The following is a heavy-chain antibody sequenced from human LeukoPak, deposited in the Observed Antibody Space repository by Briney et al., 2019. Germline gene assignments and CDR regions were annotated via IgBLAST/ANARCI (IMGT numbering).Heavy chain of an antibody. CDR2: IYYSGST. CDR3: ARMAYCGGDCYWHFDY. CDR1: GTSISSYY. D-gene: IGHD2-21*02. Sequence: SETLSLTCTVSGTSISSYYWSWIRQPPGTGLEWIGYIYYSGSTNYNPSLRSRVTISVDTYKNQFSLKLSSVTAADTAVYYCARMAYCGGDCYWHFDYWGQGTLVTVSS. V-gene: IGHV4-59*01. J-gene: IGHJ4*02.